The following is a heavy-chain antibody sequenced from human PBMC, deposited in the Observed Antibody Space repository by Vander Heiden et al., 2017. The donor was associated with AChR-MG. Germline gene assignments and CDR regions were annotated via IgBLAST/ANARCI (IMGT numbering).Heavy chain of an antibody. D-gene: IGHD6-13*01. V-gene: IGHV4-61*02. Sequence: QVQLQESGPGLVKHSQTLSLTCTVSARSISSGSYGWSWVRQPAGKGLEWIGRIYTSGSTNYYPSLKSRVTISVDTSKNQFSLKLSSVTAADTAVYYCAGGVGIAAANNWFDPWGQGTLVTVSS. J-gene: IGHJ5*02. CDR2: IYTSGST. CDR3: AGGVGIAAANNWFDP. CDR1: ARSISSGSYG.